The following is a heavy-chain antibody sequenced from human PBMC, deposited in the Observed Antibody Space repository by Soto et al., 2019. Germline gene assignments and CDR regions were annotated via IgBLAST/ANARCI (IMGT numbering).Heavy chain of an antibody. Sequence: EVQLLESGGGLVQPGGSLRLSCAASGFTFSSYAMRWVRQAPGKGLEWVSAISGSGGSTYYADSVKGRFTISRDNSKNTLYPQKDSLGAEETAVYYCARRGSGSYYDYWGQGTLVTVSS. J-gene: IGHJ4*02. CDR2: ISGSGGST. D-gene: IGHD1-26*01. V-gene: IGHV3-23*01. CDR3: ARRGSGSYYDY. CDR1: GFTFSSYA.